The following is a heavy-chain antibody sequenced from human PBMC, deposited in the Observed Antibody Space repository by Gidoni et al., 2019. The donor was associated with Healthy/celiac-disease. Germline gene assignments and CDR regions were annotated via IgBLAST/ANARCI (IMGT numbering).Heavy chain of an antibody. CDR2: ISYDGSNK. CDR1: GFTFSSYA. Sequence: QVKLVESGGGVVQPGRSLRLSCAAAGFTFSSYAMHWVRQAPGKGLEWVAVISYDGSNKYYADSVKGRFTISRDNSKNTLYLQMNSLRAEDTAVYYCARGFKRYCSSTSCAGYMDVWGKGTTVTVSS. J-gene: IGHJ6*03. CDR3: ARGFKRYCSSTSCAGYMDV. V-gene: IGHV3-30-3*01. D-gene: IGHD2-2*01.